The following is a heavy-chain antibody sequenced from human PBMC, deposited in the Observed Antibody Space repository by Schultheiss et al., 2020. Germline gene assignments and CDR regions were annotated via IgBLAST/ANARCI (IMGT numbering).Heavy chain of an antibody. CDR1: GGSISSYY. J-gene: IGHJ2*01. D-gene: IGHD2-2*01. CDR3: ARTRGRGIVVVPATPVAYYWYFDL. Sequence: SETLSLTCTVSGGSISSYYWSWIRQPPGKGLEWIGYIYYSGSTNYNPSLKSRVTISVDTSKNQFSLKLSSVTAADTAVYYCARTRGRGIVVVPATPVAYYWYFDLWGRGTLVTVSS. V-gene: IGHV4-59*01. CDR2: IYYSGST.